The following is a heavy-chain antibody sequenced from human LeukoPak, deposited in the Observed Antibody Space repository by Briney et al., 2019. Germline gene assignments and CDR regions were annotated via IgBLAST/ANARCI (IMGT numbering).Heavy chain of an antibody. V-gene: IGHV4-4*07. CDR1: GGSISGYF. CDR2: IYASGTT. CDR3: ARVDQLVLDY. D-gene: IGHD6-6*01. J-gene: IGHJ4*02. Sequence: SETLSLTCTVSGGSISGYFWSWIRQPAGKGLEWVGRIYASGTTNYNPSLKSRVTMSVDTSKNQFSLKLSSVTAADTAVYYCARVDQLVLDYWGQGTLVTVSS.